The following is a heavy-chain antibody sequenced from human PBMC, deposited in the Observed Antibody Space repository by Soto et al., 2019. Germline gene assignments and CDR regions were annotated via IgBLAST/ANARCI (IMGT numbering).Heavy chain of an antibody. D-gene: IGHD6-19*01. CDR1: GFTFGRNW. V-gene: IGHV3-7*01. J-gene: IGHJ4*02. Sequence: PGGSLRLSCAASGFTFGRNWLQWVRQAPGKGPEWVAILNEDGSETYYVDSVKGRFTISRDNARNSLYLEMNSLRDEDTAVYFCGRGGGWFFDSWGQGTLVTVSS. CDR2: LNEDGSET. CDR3: GRGGGWFFDS.